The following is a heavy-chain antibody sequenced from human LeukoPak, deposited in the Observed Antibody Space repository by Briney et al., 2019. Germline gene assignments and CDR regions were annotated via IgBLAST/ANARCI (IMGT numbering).Heavy chain of an antibody. CDR1: GFTFSSYW. CDR2: INSDGSST. D-gene: IGHD3-10*01. Sequence: GGSLRLSCAASGFTFSSYWMHWVRQAPGKGLVWVSRINSDGSSTSYADSVKGRFTISRDNAKNTLYLQMNSLRAEDTAVYYCARASGSRSYYSKNGDFDYWGQGTLVTVSS. V-gene: IGHV3-74*01. J-gene: IGHJ4*02. CDR3: ARASGSRSYYSKNGDFDY.